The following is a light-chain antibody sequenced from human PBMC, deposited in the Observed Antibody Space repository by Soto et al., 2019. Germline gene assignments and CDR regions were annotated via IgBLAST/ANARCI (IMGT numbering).Light chain of an antibody. J-gene: IGLJ1*01. CDR2: EGN. Sequence: QSALTQPASVSGSPGQSITISCTGTSSDVGSYNLVSWYQHHPGKAPKLMIYEGNKQPSGVSDRFSGSKSGNTASLTISGLQAEDEADYYCCSYAGSSNVFGTGTKVTVL. CDR3: CSYAGSSNV. V-gene: IGLV2-23*03. CDR1: SSDVGSYNL.